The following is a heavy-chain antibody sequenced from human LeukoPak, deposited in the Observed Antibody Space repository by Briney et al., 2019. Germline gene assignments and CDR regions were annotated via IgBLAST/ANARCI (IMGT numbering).Heavy chain of an antibody. J-gene: IGHJ4*02. CDR1: GYTFTGYY. CDR2: INPNSGGT. Sequence: ASVKVSCKASGYTFTGYYMHWVRQAPGQGLEWMGWINPNSGGTNYAQKFQGRVTMTRDTSISTAYMELSRLRSDDTAVYYCARWVVADKYYFDYWGQGTLVTVSS. D-gene: IGHD5-12*01. V-gene: IGHV1-2*02. CDR3: ARWVVADKYYFDY.